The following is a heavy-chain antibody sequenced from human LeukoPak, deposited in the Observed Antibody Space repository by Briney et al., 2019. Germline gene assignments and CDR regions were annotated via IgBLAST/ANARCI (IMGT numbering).Heavy chain of an antibody. CDR3: AREDGNNLKLDC. CDR2: IYTSGST. V-gene: IGHV4-4*07. D-gene: IGHD1/OR15-1a*01. CDR1: GGSISSYY. J-gene: IGHJ4*02. Sequence: SETLSLTCTVSGGSISSYYWSWIRQPAGKGLEWIGRIYTSGSTNYNPSLKSRVTMSVDTSKNQFSLKLSSVTAEDTAMYFCAREDGNNLKLDCWGRGTLVTVSS.